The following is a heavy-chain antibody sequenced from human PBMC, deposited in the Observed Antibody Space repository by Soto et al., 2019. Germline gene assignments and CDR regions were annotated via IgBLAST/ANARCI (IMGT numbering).Heavy chain of an antibody. CDR1: GGSFSGYY. D-gene: IGHD6-19*01. J-gene: IGHJ4*02. Sequence: LSLTCAVYGGSFSGYYWSWIRQPPGKGLEWIGEINHSGSTNYNPSLKSRVTISVDTSKNQFSLKLSSVTAADTAVYYCARGRAPSGWYRWGQGTLVTVSS. V-gene: IGHV4-34*01. CDR3: ARGRAPSGWYR. CDR2: INHSGST.